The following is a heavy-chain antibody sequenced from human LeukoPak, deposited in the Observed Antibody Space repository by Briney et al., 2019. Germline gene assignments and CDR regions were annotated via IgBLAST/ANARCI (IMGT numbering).Heavy chain of an antibody. CDR1: GGSISSYY. J-gene: IGHJ6*02. CDR2: IYYSGST. D-gene: IGHD2-15*01. Sequence: SETLSLTCTVSGGSISSYYWSWIRQPPGKGLEWIGYIYYSGSTNYNPSLKSRVTISVDTSKNQFSLKLSSVTAADTAVYYCARLACSGSSCYLMDVWGQGTTVTVSS. V-gene: IGHV4-59*08. CDR3: ARLACSGSSCYLMDV.